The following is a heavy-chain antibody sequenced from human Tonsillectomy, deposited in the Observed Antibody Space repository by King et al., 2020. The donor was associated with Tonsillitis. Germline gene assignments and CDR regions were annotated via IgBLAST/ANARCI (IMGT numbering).Heavy chain of an antibody. Sequence: QLQESGPGLVKPSETLSLTCTVSGGSISSSSYYWGWIRQPPGKGLEWIGSIYYSGSTYYNPSLKSRVTISVDTSKNQFSLKLSSLTAADTAVYYCARDARTNIADDDAFDIWGQGTMVTVSS. CDR1: GGSISSSSYY. CDR2: IYYSGST. CDR3: ARDARTNIADDDAFDI. D-gene: IGHD6-13*01. J-gene: IGHJ3*02. V-gene: IGHV4-39*02.